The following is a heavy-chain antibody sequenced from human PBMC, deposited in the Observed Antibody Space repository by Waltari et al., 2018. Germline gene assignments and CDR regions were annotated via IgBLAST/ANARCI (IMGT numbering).Heavy chain of an antibody. V-gene: IGHV3-7*01. CDR2: IKQDGSEK. CDR3: ARPLGGWHIVATGGFDY. Sequence: EVQLVESGGGLVQPGGSLRLSCAASGLTFSSYWMSWVGKAPGKGLEWVANIKQDGSEKYYVDSVKGRFTISRDNAKNSLYLQMNSLRAEDTAVYYCARPLGGWHIVATGGFDYWGQGTLVTVSS. CDR1: GLTFSSYW. D-gene: IGHD5-12*01. J-gene: IGHJ4*02.